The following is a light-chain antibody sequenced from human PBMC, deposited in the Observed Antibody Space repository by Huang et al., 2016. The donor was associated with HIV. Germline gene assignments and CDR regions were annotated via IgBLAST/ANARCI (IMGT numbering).Light chain of an antibody. Sequence: EIVMTQSPATLSVSPGERATLSCRAGQSVSSNLAWYQQNPGQAPRLLIYAATTRATGIPARFSGTVSGTEFTLTISRLQSEDCAVYYCQQYNNWPRTFGQGTKVDIK. CDR2: AAT. CDR1: QSVSSN. CDR3: QQYNNWPRT. J-gene: IGKJ1*01. V-gene: IGKV3-15*01.